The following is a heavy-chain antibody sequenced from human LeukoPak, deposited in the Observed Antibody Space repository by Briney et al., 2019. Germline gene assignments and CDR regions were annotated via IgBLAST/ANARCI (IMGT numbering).Heavy chain of an antibody. D-gene: IGHD2-15*01. CDR2: ISSSTSYI. Sequence: GGSLRLSCAASGFTFSSYTMNWVRQAPGKGLEWVSSISSSTSYIYYADSVKGRLTISRDNAKNSLYLQMNSLRAEDTAIYYCARDPTPRYCSGGSCYTHYGMDVCGQGTTVTVSS. CDR3: ARDPTPRYCSGGSCYTHYGMDV. J-gene: IGHJ6*02. CDR1: GFTFSSYT. V-gene: IGHV3-21*01.